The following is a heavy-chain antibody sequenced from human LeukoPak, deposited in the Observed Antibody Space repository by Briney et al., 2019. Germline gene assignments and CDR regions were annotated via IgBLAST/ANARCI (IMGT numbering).Heavy chain of an antibody. V-gene: IGHV4-59*01. CDR3: ARVMAITNWFDP. CDR2: IYYSGST. J-gene: IGHJ5*02. D-gene: IGHD5-12*01. CDR1: GGSISSYY. Sequence: PSETLSLTCTVSGGSISSYYWSWIRQPSGEGLEWIGYIYYSGSTNYNPSLKSRVTISVDTSKNQFSLKLSSVTAADTAVYYCARVMAITNWFDPWGQGTLVTVSS.